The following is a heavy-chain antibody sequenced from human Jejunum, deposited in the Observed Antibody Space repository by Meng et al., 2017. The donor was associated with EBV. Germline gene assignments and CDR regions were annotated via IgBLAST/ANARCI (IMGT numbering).Heavy chain of an antibody. J-gene: IGHJ4*02. CDR1: RYTFKSYG. Sequence: QVQEEEGRDQLKKPRASVKVSCKTSRYTFKSYGMKWLRQGPEQRVEWMGWINAETGDPTYAQGFTVRVVFSMDTSVSTAYLQITSLKAEDTAIYYCAPSNTYYFAYWGQGTLVTVSS. CDR2: INAETGDP. V-gene: IGHV7-4-1*02. D-gene: IGHD3-3*02. CDR3: APSNTYYFAY.